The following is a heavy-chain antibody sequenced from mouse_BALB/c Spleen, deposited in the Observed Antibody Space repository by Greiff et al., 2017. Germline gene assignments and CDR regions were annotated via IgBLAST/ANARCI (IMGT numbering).Heavy chain of an antibody. CDR1: GFNFTDYY. D-gene: IGHD2-1*01. Sequence: EVKLVESGAELVRPGASVKLSCTASGFNFTDYYMHWVKQRPEQGLEWIGWIDPENGDTEYAPKFPGKATMTADTSSNTAYLQLSSLTSEDTAVYYCNAHAVCGNHSDYWGQGTTLTVSS. J-gene: IGHJ2*01. CDR3: NAHAVCGNHSDY. CDR2: IDPENGDT. V-gene: IGHV14-4*02.